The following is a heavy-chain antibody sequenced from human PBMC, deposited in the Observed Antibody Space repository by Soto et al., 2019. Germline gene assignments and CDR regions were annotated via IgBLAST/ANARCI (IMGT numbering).Heavy chain of an antibody. J-gene: IGHJ3*02. CDR2: IYPGDSDT. CDR3: ARLYAPFMTTFGGVIVSPGAFDI. D-gene: IGHD3-16*02. V-gene: IGHV5-51*01. CDR1: GYSFTSYW. Sequence: GESLKISCKGSGYSFTSYWIGWVRQMPGKGLEWMGIIYPGDSDTRYSPSFQGQVTISADKSISTAYLQWSSLKASDTAMYYCARLYAPFMTTFGGVIVSPGAFDIWGQGTMVTVSS.